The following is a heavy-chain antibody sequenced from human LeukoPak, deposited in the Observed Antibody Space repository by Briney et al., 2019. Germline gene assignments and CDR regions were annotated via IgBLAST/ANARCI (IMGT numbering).Heavy chain of an antibody. CDR2: IYYSGST. D-gene: IGHD5-18*01. CDR3: ATLRIQLWLYYFDY. V-gene: IGHV4-31*03. J-gene: IGHJ4*02. Sequence: MPSETLSLTCTVSGGSISSGGYYWSWIRQHPGKGLEWIGYIYYSGSTYYNPSLKSRVTISVDTSKNQLSLKLSSVTAADTAVYYCATLRIQLWLYYFDYWGQGTLVTVSS. CDR1: GGSISSGGYY.